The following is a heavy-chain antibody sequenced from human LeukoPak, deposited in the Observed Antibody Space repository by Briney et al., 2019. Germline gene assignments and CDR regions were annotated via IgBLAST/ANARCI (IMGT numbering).Heavy chain of an antibody. Sequence: GGSLRLSCAASVFTFSSYSMNWVRQPPGKGREWVSYISSSSSNKYYADSVKDRFTISRDNAKNTLYMQMNSRRAEDTAVYYCARDLRLGYCSSTSCLRRPYWGQGTLVTVSS. D-gene: IGHD2-2*01. CDR1: VFTFSSYS. V-gene: IGHV3-48*01. CDR3: ARDLRLGYCSSTSCLRRPY. J-gene: IGHJ4*02. CDR2: ISSSSSNK.